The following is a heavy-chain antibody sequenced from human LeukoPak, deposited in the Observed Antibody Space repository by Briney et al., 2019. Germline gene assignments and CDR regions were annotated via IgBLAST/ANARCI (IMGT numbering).Heavy chain of an antibody. J-gene: IGHJ4*02. V-gene: IGHV3-7*01. CDR2: IKQDGSEK. CDR1: GFTFSSYW. D-gene: IGHD3-9*01. Sequence: GGSLRLSCAASGFTFSSYWMSWVRQAPGKGLEWVANIKQDGSEKYYVDSVKGRFTISRDNAKNSLYLQMNSLRAEDTAVYYCARGVAYFDWLFSVHFDYWGQGTLVTVSS. CDR3: ARGVAYFDWLFSVHFDY.